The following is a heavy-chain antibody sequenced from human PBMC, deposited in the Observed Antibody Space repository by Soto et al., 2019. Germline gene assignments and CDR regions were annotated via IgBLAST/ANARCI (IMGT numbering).Heavy chain of an antibody. CDR3: AADPPYDAFDI. Sequence: ASVKVSCKSSGYSFITYGITWVRQAPGQGLEWMGWISTFNGNTNYAQKVQERVTITRDMSTSTAYMELSSLRSEDTAVYYCAADPPYDAFDIWGQGTMVTVSS. CDR2: ISTFNGNT. J-gene: IGHJ3*02. CDR1: GYSFITYG. V-gene: IGHV1-18*01.